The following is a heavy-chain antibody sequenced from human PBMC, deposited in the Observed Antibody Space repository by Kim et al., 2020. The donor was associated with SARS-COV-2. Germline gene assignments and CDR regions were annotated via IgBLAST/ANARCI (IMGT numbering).Heavy chain of an antibody. D-gene: IGHD6-13*01. CDR1: GGSFSGYY. J-gene: IGHJ4*02. V-gene: IGHV4-34*01. CDR2: INHSGST. Sequence: SETLSLTCAVYGGSFSGYYWSWIRQPPGKGLEWIGEINHSGSTNYNPSLKSRVTISVDTYKNQFSLKLSSVTAADTAVYYCARAAVMMSIAAAADFDYWGQGTLVTVSS. CDR3: ARAAVMMSIAAAADFDY.